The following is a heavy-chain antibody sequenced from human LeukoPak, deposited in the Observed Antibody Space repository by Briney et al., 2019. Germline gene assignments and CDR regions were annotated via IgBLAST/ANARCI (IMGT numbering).Heavy chain of an antibody. CDR2: IYYSGST. CDR1: GGSISSYY. CDR3: ARDPGIAAAGTLGAFDI. D-gene: IGHD6-13*01. Sequence: SETLSLTCTVSGGSISSYYWSWIRQPPGKGLEWIGYIYYSGSTNYSPSLNSRVTISVDTSKNQFSLKLSSVTAADTAVYYCARDPGIAAAGTLGAFDIWGQGTMVTASS. V-gene: IGHV4-59*01. J-gene: IGHJ3*02.